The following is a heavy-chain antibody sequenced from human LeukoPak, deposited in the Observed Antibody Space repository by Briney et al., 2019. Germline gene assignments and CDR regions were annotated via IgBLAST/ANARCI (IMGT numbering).Heavy chain of an antibody. D-gene: IGHD3-10*01. CDR2: IKSRTDGGTT. Sequence: GGSLRLSCAASGFTFSIAWMSWVRQAPGKGLEWAGRIKSRTDGGTTDYAAPVKGRITISRDDSKSTLYLQMNSLKTEDTAVYYCTKPDLLWFGEDVWGQGTTVTVSS. V-gene: IGHV3-15*01. CDR3: TKPDLLWFGEDV. J-gene: IGHJ6*02. CDR1: GFTFSIAW.